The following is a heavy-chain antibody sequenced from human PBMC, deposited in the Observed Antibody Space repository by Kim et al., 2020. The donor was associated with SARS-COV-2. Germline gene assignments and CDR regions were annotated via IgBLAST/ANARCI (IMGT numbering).Heavy chain of an antibody. Sequence: SETLSLTCAVYGGSFSGYYWSWIRQPPGKGLEWIGEINHSGSTNYNPSLKSRVTISVDTSKNQFSLKLSSVTAADTAVYYCARAPHYDSSGYYRANVAFDIWGQGTMVTVSS. CDR3: ARAPHYDSSGYYRANVAFDI. D-gene: IGHD3-22*01. CDR1: GGSFSGYY. J-gene: IGHJ3*02. V-gene: IGHV4-34*01. CDR2: INHSGST.